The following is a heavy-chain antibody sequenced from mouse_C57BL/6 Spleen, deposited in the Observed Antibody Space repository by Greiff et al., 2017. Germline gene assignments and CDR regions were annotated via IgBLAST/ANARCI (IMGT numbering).Heavy chain of an antibody. V-gene: IGHV14-4*01. CDR1: GFNIKDDY. Sequence: EVKLVESGAELVRPGASVKLSCTASGFNIKDDYMHWVKQRPEQGLEWIGWIDPENGDTEYASKFQGKATITADTSSNTASLQLSSLTSEDTAVYYCTTYYSNLYYFDYWGQGTTLTFSS. J-gene: IGHJ2*01. D-gene: IGHD2-5*01. CDR2: IDPENGDT. CDR3: TTYYSNLYYFDY.